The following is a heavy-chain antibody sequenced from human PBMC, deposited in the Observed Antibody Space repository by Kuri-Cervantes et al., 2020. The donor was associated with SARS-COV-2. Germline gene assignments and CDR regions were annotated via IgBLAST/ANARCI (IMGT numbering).Heavy chain of an antibody. CDR2: ISSSSSYI. CDR1: GFTFSSYS. Sequence: GESLKISCAASGFTFSSYSMNWVRQAPGKGLEWVSSISSSSSYIYYADSVKGRFTISRDNAKNSLYLQMKSLTSEDTAIYYCAKDRLGVPDFWGQGTLVTVSS. V-gene: IGHV3-21*01. CDR3: AKDRLGVPDF. J-gene: IGHJ1*01. D-gene: IGHD2-8*01.